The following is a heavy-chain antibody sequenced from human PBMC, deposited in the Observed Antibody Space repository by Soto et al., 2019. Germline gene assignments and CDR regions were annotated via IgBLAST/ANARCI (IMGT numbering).Heavy chain of an antibody. CDR3: ARDPSSGWYEGWFDP. CDR2: ISAYNGNT. V-gene: IGHV1-18*01. Sequence: GASVKVSCKASGYTFTSYGISWVRQAPGQGLEWMGWISAYNGNTNYAQKLQGRVTMTTDTSTSTAYMELRSLRSDDTAVYYCARDPSSGWYEGWFDPWGQGTLVTVSS. J-gene: IGHJ5*02. CDR1: GYTFTSYG. D-gene: IGHD6-19*01.